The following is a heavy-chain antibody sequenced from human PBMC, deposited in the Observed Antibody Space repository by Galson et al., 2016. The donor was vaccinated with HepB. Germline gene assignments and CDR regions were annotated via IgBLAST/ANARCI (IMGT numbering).Heavy chain of an antibody. CDR2: ISWKSGSI. J-gene: IGHJ6*02. Sequence: LRLSCAASGFTFDDHAMHWVRQAPGKGLEWVSGISWKSGSIGYADSVKGRFTISRDNAKNSLYLQMNSLRAEDTALYYCAKGLRFIYHYGMDVWGQGTTVTVSS. V-gene: IGHV3-9*01. CDR3: AKGLRFIYHYGMDV. CDR1: GFTFDDHA.